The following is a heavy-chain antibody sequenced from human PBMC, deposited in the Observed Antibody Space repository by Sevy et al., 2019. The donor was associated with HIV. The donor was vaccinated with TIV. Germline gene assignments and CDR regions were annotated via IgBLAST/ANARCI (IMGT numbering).Heavy chain of an antibody. V-gene: IGHV3-48*03. CDR2: ISSSGGTI. J-gene: IGHJ6*02. D-gene: IGHD2-15*01. CDR1: GLTFSSNE. Sequence: GGSLRLSCAASGLTFSSNELNWVRRGPGKGLEWVSYISSSGGTIHYADSVEGRFTISRDNAKSSVHLQMNSLRIEDMAIYYCAFGGGLHVWGQGTTVTVSS. CDR3: AFGGGLHV.